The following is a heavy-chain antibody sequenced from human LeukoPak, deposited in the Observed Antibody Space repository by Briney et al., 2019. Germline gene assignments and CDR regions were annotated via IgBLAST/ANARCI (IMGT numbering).Heavy chain of an antibody. J-gene: IGHJ4*02. D-gene: IGHD2-15*01. Sequence: SVKVSCKASGGTFSSYAISWVREAPGQGLEWMGGIIPIFGTANYAQKFQGRVTITADESTSTAYMELSSLRSEDTAVYYCARFTAGAGYVGVEYYFDYWGQGTLVTVSS. V-gene: IGHV1-69*13. CDR2: IIPIFGTA. CDR1: GGTFSSYA. CDR3: ARFTAGAGYVGVEYYFDY.